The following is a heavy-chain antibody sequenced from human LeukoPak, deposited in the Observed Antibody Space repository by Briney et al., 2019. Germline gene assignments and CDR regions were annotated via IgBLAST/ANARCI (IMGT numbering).Heavy chain of an antibody. CDR2: IKQDGSEK. Sequence: GSLRLSCAASGFTFSSYWMSWVRQAPGKGLEWVANIKQDGSEKYYVDSVKGRFTISRDNAKSSLYLQMNSLRAEDTAMYYCAGDRRYDSSGYFQHWGQGTLVAVSS. J-gene: IGHJ1*01. CDR1: GFTFSSYW. V-gene: IGHV3-7*04. CDR3: AGDRRYDSSGYFQH. D-gene: IGHD3-22*01.